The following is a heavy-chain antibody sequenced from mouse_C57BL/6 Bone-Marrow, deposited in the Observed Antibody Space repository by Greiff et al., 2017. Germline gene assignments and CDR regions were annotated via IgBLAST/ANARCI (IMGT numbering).Heavy chain of an antibody. V-gene: IGHV3-6*01. Sequence: GYISYDGSNNYNPSLKNRISITRDTSKNQFFLKLNSVTTEDTATYYCARVGYLDYWGQGTTLTVSS. CDR3: ARVGYLDY. CDR2: ISYDGSN. J-gene: IGHJ2*01.